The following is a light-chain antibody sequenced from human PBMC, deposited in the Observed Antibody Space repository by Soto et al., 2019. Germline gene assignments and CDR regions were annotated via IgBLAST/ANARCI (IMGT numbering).Light chain of an antibody. J-gene: IGKJ4*01. CDR2: DAS. V-gene: IGKV1-5*02. CDR3: QQYNSYSLT. CDR1: QSISTW. Sequence: DIQMTHSPSTLSASAGDRVTIICRASQSISTWLAWYQQKPGKAPQLLIYDASTLESGVPSRFSRSGSGNEFTLTITSLQPDDFATYYRQQYNSYSLTFGGGTKVEI.